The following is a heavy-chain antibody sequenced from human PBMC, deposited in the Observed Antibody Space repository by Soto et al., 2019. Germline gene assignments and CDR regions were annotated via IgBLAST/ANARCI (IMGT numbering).Heavy chain of an antibody. J-gene: IGHJ6*02. CDR1: GGSVSSGSYY. V-gene: IGHV4-61*01. CDR2: IYYSGST. D-gene: IGHD2-21*02. Sequence: TSETLSLTCTVSGGSVSSGSYYWSWIRQPPGKGLEWIGYIYYSGSTNYNPSLKSRVTISVDTSKNQFSLKLSSVTAADTAVYYCARDPVVVTAISYYHYGMDVWGQGTTVTVSS. CDR3: ARDPVVVTAISYYHYGMDV.